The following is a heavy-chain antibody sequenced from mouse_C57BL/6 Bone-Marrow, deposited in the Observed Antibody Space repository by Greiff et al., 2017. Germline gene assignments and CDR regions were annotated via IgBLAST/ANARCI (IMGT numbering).Heavy chain of an antibody. CDR3: ASYYGSRFDY. V-gene: IGHV1-50*01. J-gene: IGHJ2*01. Sequence: VQLQQPGAELVKPGASVKLSCKASGYTFTSYWMPWVKQRPGQGLEWIGEIDPSDSYTNYNQKFKGKATLTVDTASSTAYMQLSSLTSEDSAVYYCASYYGSRFDYWGQGTTLTVSS. D-gene: IGHD1-1*01. CDR2: IDPSDSYT. CDR1: GYTFTSYW.